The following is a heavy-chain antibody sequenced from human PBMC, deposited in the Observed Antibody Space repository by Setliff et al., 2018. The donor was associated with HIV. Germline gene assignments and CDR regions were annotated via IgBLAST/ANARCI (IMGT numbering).Heavy chain of an antibody. CDR3: ARDFRYDTSGSLTGYGLDV. CDR2: TYYGGSTDYN. V-gene: IGHV4-59*01. Sequence: PSKTLSLTCTVSGVSIRTYYWSWVRQVPGKGLEWIGDTYYGGSTDYNKYNPSLKGRVTISVDIYRKQLSLNLRSVTAADTAVYYCARDFRYDTSGSLTGYGLDVWGQGTTVTVSS. J-gene: IGHJ6*02. D-gene: IGHD3-22*01. CDR1: GVSIRTYY.